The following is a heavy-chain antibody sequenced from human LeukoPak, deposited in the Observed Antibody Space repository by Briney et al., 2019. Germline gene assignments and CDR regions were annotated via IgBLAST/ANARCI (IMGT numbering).Heavy chain of an antibody. D-gene: IGHD2-2*01. CDR1: GGSISGYY. J-gene: IGHJ4*02. CDR3: ARNSRVVPAHPFDY. Sequence: SETLSLTCTVSGGSISGYYWSWIRQPPGKGLEWIGYIYYSGSTYYNPSLKSRVTISVDTSKNQFSLKLSSVTAADTAVYYCARNSRVVPAHPFDYWGQGTLVTVSS. CDR2: IYYSGST. V-gene: IGHV4-59*06.